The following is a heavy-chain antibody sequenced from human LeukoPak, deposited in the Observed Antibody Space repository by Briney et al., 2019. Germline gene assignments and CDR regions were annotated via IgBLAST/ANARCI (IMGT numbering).Heavy chain of an antibody. J-gene: IGHJ5*02. CDR3: ARHNRISVFGIIILGGRFDP. CDR1: GGSISSSNYY. CDR2: IYYSGNT. V-gene: IGHV4-39*01. D-gene: IGHD3-3*01. Sequence: SETLSLTCTVSGGSISSSNYYWGWIRQPPGKGLEWIVSIYYSGNTYYNPSLKSRVTISVGTSENQFSLKLTSVTAADTAVYYCARHNRISVFGIIILGGRFDPWGQGTLVTVSS.